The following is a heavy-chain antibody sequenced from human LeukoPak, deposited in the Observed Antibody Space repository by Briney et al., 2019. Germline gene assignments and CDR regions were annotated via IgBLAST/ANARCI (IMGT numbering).Heavy chain of an antibody. CDR2: IRYDGSNK. D-gene: IGHD3-10*01. J-gene: IGHJ6*03. CDR3: AKGVRGVINYYYYYMDV. Sequence: GGSLRLSCAASGFTFSSYGMHWVRQAPGKGLEWVAFIRYDGSNKYYADSVKGRFTISRDNSKNTLYLQMNSLRAEDTAVYYCAKGVRGVINYYYYYMDVWGKGTTVTVSS. V-gene: IGHV3-30*02. CDR1: GFTFSSYG.